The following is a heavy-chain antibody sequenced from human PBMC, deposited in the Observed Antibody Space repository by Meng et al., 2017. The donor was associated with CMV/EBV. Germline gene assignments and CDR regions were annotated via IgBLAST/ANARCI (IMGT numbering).Heavy chain of an antibody. Sequence: GESLKISCAASGFTFSSYSMNWVRQAPGKGLEWVSSISSSSSYIYYADSVKGRLTISRDNAKNSLYLQMNSLRAEDTAVYYCARDYGGNSNYYYGMDVWGQGTTVTVSS. D-gene: IGHD4-23*01. CDR1: GFTFSSYS. J-gene: IGHJ6*02. CDR2: ISSSSSYI. CDR3: ARDYGGNSNYYYGMDV. V-gene: IGHV3-21*01.